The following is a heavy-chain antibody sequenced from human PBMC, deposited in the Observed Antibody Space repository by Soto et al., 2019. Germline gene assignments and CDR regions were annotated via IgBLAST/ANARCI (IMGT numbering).Heavy chain of an antibody. D-gene: IGHD3-10*01. Sequence: QVQLVESGGGVVQPGRSLRLSCAASGFTFISYAMHWVRQAPGKGLEWVAVLSFDGRTEYYADSVKGRFTISRDNSKNTVYLQMNSLRSEDTAVYYCARSRHGSGSYTHFYYGLDVWGQGTTVTVSS. CDR1: GFTFISYA. J-gene: IGHJ6*02. V-gene: IGHV3-30-3*01. CDR3: ARSRHGSGSYTHFYYGLDV. CDR2: LSFDGRTE.